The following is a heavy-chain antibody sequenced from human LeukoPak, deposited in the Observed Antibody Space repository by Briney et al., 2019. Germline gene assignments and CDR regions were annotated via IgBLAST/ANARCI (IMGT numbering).Heavy chain of an antibody. Sequence: PSQTLSLTCTVSGGSISSGDYYWSWIRQPPGKGLEWIGYIYYSGSTYYNPSLKSRVTISVDTSKNRFSLKLSSVTAADTAVYYCARYSVVVVPAAITSSYYYYYYMHVWVKGTTVTVSS. CDR3: ARYSVVVVPAAITSSYYYYYYMHV. CDR1: GGSISSGDYY. V-gene: IGHV4-30-4*08. CDR2: IYYSGST. J-gene: IGHJ6*03. D-gene: IGHD2-2*02.